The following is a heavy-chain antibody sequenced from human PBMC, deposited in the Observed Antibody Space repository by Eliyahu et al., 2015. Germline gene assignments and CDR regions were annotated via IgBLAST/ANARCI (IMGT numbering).Heavy chain of an antibody. J-gene: IGHJ6*02. D-gene: IGHD3-10*01. CDR2: IYSGGST. CDR3: ARDERFGANYYYYYGMDV. CDR1: GFTVSSNY. V-gene: IGHV3-53*01. Sequence: LRLSCAASGFTVSSNYMSWVRQAPGKGLEWVSVIYSGGSTYYAXSVKGRFTISRDNSKNTLYLQMNSLRAEDTAVYYCARDERFGANYYYYYGMDVWGQGTTVTVSS.